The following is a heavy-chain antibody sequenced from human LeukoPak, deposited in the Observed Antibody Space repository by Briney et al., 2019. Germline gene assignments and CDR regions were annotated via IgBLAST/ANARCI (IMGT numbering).Heavy chain of an antibody. J-gene: IGHJ6*03. D-gene: IGHD2-15*01. V-gene: IGHV1-8*03. CDR2: MNPNSGNT. CDR3: ARVVVAVKGKGVYYYYMDV. CDR1: GYTFTSYD. Sequence: ASVKVSCKASGYTFTSYDINWVRQATGQGLEWMGWMNPNSGNTGYAQKFQGRVTITRNTSISTAYMELSSLRSEDTAVYYCARVVVAVKGKGVYYYYMDVWGQGTLVTVSS.